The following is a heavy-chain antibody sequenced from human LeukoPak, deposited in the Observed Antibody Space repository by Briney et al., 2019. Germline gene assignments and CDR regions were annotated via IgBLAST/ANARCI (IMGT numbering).Heavy chain of an antibody. CDR1: GFTFSSYA. Sequence: GGSLRLSCAASGFTFSSYAMSWVRQAPGKGLEWVSAISGSGTSISDSGTYYADSVKGRFTISRDNSKNTLYLQMNSLRAEDTAVYYCAKGSRYCSSTSCYSVGDYWGQGTLVTVSS. D-gene: IGHD2-2*02. V-gene: IGHV3-23*01. J-gene: IGHJ4*02. CDR2: ISGSGTSISDSGT. CDR3: AKGSRYCSSTSCYSVGDY.